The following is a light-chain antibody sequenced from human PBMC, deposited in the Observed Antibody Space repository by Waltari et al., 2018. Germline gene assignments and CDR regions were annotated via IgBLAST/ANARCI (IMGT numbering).Light chain of an antibody. V-gene: IGLV1-44*01. Sequence: QSVLTQPPSASGSPGQRITISCSGSSSNIGSNAVNWFQQLPGTAPKLLIDTNDQRPSGVPDRFSGSKSGTSDSLAISGLQSEDEADYYCAAWDDSLSGHYVFGTGTKVTVV. CDR3: AAWDDSLSGHYV. J-gene: IGLJ1*01. CDR2: TND. CDR1: SSNIGSNA.